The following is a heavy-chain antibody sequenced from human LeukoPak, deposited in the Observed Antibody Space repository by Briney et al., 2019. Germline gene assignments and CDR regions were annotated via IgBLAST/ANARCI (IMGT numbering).Heavy chain of an antibody. CDR1: GYPFSAHF. CDR2: IDTTTGNP. V-gene: IGHV7-4-1*02. CDR3: ARGLYYYGSGSSPGY. D-gene: IGHD3-10*01. J-gene: IGHJ4*02. Sequence: ASVRVSCKASGYPFSAHFLNWVRQAPGQGLEWMGNIDTTTGNPRYAQDFTGRFVFSLDTSVSTAYLQISSLKAEDTAVYYCARGLYYYGSGSSPGYWGQGTLVTVSS.